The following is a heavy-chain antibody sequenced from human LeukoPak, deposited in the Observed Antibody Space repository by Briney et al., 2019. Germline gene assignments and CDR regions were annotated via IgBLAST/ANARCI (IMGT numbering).Heavy chain of an antibody. V-gene: IGHV3-30*03. J-gene: IGHJ4*02. CDR2: ISNDGSIK. D-gene: IGHD2-15*01. CDR3: ARDRCSGGICYACDY. CDR1: GFTFSNYA. Sequence: GRSLRLSCSASGFTFSNYAMHGVRQAPGEGLEWVAVISNDGSIKYYADPVKGRFTVSRDNSKNTLYLQMNSLRAEDTAVYYCARDRCSGGICYACDYGGQGTLVTVSS.